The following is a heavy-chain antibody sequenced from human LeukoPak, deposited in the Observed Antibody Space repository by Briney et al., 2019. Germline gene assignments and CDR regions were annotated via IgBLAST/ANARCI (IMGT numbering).Heavy chain of an antibody. V-gene: IGHV1-8*03. CDR2: MNPNSGNT. CDR1: GYTFNSYG. D-gene: IGHD3/OR15-3a*01. Sequence: ASVKVSCKASGYTFNSYGISWVRQAPGQGLEWMGWMNPNSGNTGYAQKFQGRVTITRNTSISTAYMELSSLRSEDTAVYYCARGLGLPDYWGQGTLVTVSS. J-gene: IGHJ4*02. CDR3: ARGLGLPDY.